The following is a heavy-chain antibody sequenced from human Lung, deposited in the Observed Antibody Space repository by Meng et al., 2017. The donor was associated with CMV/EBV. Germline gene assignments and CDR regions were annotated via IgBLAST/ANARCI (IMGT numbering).Heavy chain of an antibody. CDR1: GFAFNSYG. CDR3: AKDREQWWWGYYGMDI. D-gene: IGHD2-15*01. Sequence: GGSXRLSCEASGFAFNSYGMHWVRQAPGKGLAWVAFIQYDGSNKYYADSVKGRFTISRDNSKNTLYVQMNSLRAEDTAVYYCAKDREQWWWGYYGMDIWGQGTXVTVSS. J-gene: IGHJ6*02. V-gene: IGHV3-30*02. CDR2: IQYDGSNK.